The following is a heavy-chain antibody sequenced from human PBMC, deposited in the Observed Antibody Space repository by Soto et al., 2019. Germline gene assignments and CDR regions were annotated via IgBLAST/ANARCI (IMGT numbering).Heavy chain of an antibody. CDR1: GYTFTSND. Sequence: ASVKVSCKASGYTFTSNDINWVRQATGQGLEWMGWMNPNSGNTGYAQKFQGRVTMTRNTSISTAYMELSSLRSEDTAVYYCARVALPTYYDFWSGYYSFDYWGQGTLVTVSS. V-gene: IGHV1-8*01. J-gene: IGHJ4*02. CDR2: MNPNSGNT. D-gene: IGHD3-3*01. CDR3: ARVALPTYYDFWSGYYSFDY.